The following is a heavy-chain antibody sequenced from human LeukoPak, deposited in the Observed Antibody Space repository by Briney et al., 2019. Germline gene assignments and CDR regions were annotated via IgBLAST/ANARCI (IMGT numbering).Heavy chain of an antibody. CDR3: ARFSSSWYGIDY. D-gene: IGHD6-13*01. CDR2: VYYSGRT. J-gene: IGHJ4*02. V-gene: IGHV4-59*08. Sequence: SETLSLTCTVSGGSTTGYYWTWIRQPPGKGLEWIGYVYYSGRTNYNPSLKSRVTISVDTSKNQFSLKLNSVTAADTAVYYCARFSSSWYGIDYWGQGTLVTVSS. CDR1: GGSTTGYY.